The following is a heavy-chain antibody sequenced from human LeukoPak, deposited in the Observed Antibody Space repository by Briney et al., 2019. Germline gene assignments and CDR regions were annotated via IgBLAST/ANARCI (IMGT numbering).Heavy chain of an antibody. J-gene: IGHJ4*02. V-gene: IGHV3-21*01. CDR3: AREGSKNGYNFPIDY. CDR1: GFTCSTYR. CDR2: ISSSSSYI. D-gene: IGHD5-24*01. Sequence: PGGSLRLSCAASGFTCSTYRMNWVRQAPGKGLEWVSSISSSSSYIYYADSVKGRFTISRDNAKNSLYLQMNSLRAEDTAVYYCAREGSKNGYNFPIDYWGQGTLVTVSS.